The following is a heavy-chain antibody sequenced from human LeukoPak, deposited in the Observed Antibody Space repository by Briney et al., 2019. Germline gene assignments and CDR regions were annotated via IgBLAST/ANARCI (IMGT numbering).Heavy chain of an antibody. J-gene: IGHJ4*02. V-gene: IGHV4-34*01. CDR1: GESFSGYY. D-gene: IGHD2-2*01. CDR2: VNHSGST. CDR3: ARAPRAYCSTTGSCFQDY. Sequence: PSETLSLTCAVYGESFSGYYWTWVRQPPGKGLEWIGEVNHSGSTNYNPSLKSRVSISADTSKNQFSLNLTSVTAADTAVYFCARAPRAYCSTTGSCFQDYWGQGTLVTVSS.